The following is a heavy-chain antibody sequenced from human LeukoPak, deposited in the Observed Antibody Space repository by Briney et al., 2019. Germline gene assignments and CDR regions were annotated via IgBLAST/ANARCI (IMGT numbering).Heavy chain of an antibody. CDR3: ARNPGANYYGSGQDYFYYGMDV. CDR2: INPSAGRT. J-gene: IGHJ6*02. V-gene: IGHV1-46*02. D-gene: IGHD3-10*01. Sequence: EASVKVSCKASGYTFNSYYMHWVRQAPGQGLEWMGIINPSAGRTSYAQKFQGRVTMTRDTSTSTVYMELSSLTSEDTAVYYCARNPGANYYGSGQDYFYYGMDVWGQGTTVTVSS. CDR1: GYTFNSYY.